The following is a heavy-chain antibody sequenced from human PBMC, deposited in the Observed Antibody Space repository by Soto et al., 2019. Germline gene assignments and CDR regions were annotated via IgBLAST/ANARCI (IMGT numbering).Heavy chain of an antibody. Sequence: PGGSLRLSCAASGFTFSSYWRSWVRQAPGKGLEWVANIKEDGSDMYYVDSVKGRFTISRDNAKNSLYLQMNSLRAEDTAVYYCATEVWVYYDFWSGYSDYWGQGTLVTVSS. J-gene: IGHJ4*02. V-gene: IGHV3-7*01. CDR1: GFTFSSYW. CDR2: IKEDGSDM. D-gene: IGHD3-3*01. CDR3: ATEVWVYYDFWSGYSDY.